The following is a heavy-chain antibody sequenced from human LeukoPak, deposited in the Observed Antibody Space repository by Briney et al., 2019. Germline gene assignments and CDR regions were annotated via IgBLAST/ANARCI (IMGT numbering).Heavy chain of an antibody. CDR3: ARGPPNWGYDY. D-gene: IGHD7-27*01. CDR2: MNPNSGNT. V-gene: IGHV1-8*01. CDR1: GYTFTSYD. Sequence: ASVKVSCKASGYTFTSYDINWVRQATGRGLEWMGWMNPNSGNTGYAQKFQGRVTMTRDTSITTAYMELSSLRSEDTAVYYCARGPPNWGYDYWGPGTLVTVSS. J-gene: IGHJ4*02.